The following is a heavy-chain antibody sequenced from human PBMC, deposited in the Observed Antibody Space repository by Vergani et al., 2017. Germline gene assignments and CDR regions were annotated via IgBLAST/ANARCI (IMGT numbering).Heavy chain of an antibody. CDR1: GGSISSHY. V-gene: IGHV4-59*11. CDR2: IYYSGST. J-gene: IGHJ3*02. D-gene: IGHD6-13*01. Sequence: QVQLQESGPGLVKPSETLSLTCTVSGGSISSHYWSWIRQPPGKGLEWIGYIYYSGSTNYNPSLKSRVTISVDTSKNQFSLKLGSVTAADTAVYYCASSQQLDEDAVDSGGQGTMVTVSS. CDR3: ASSQQLDEDAVDS.